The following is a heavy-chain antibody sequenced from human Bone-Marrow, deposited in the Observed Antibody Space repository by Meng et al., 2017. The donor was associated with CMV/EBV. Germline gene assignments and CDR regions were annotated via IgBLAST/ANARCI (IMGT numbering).Heavy chain of an antibody. V-gene: IGHV3-21*01. Sequence: SCAASGFTFSSYWMHWVRQAPGKGLEWVSSISSSSSYIYYADSVKGRFTISRDNAKNSLYLQMNILRAEDTAVYYCARRYCSSTSCYIRGFSLWGQGTLVTVSS. J-gene: IGHJ4*02. CDR1: GFTFSSYW. CDR3: ARRYCSSTSCYIRGFSL. D-gene: IGHD2-2*02. CDR2: ISSSSSYI.